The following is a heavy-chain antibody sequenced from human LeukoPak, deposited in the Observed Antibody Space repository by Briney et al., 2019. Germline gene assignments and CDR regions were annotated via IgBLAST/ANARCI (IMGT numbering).Heavy chain of an antibody. CDR3: AKSQDEYCSSTSCYAGNFDY. CDR2: ISVSGGST. CDR1: GLTFSSYA. V-gene: IGHV3-23*01. J-gene: IGHJ4*02. Sequence: PGGSLRLSCAASGLTFSSYAMSWVRQAPGKGLELVSAISVSGGSTYYADSVKGRFTISRDNSKNTLYLQMNSLRAEDTAVYYCAKSQDEYCSSTSCYAGNFDYWGQGALVTVSS. D-gene: IGHD2-2*01.